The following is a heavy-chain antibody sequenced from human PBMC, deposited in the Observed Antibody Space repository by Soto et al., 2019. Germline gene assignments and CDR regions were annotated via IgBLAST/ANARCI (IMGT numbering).Heavy chain of an antibody. D-gene: IGHD5-12*01. J-gene: IGHJ5*02. CDR2: ISNTGGST. V-gene: IGHV3-23*01. CDR3: AKDQAGGWISHGYDH. Sequence: GESLKISCAASGFPFSGYAMSWVRQAPGKGLEWVSGISNTGGSTFYADSVKGRFTISRDNSENKLYLQMNSLKAEDTAVYFCAKDQAGGWISHGYDHWGQGSRVTVSS. CDR1: GFPFSGYA.